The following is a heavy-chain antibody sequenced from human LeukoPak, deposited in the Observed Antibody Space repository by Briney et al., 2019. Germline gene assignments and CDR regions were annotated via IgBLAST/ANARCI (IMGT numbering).Heavy chain of an antibody. CDR1: GITFSNYG. Sequence: PGGSLRLSCAASGITFSNYGIHWVRQAPGKGLEWVAVISYDGSYKYYADSVKGRFTISRDNSKNTLFLQMNSLRAEDSAVYYCARDSPGYLAYDSWGQGTLVTVSS. CDR2: ISYDGSYK. CDR3: ARDSPGYLAYDS. J-gene: IGHJ4*02. D-gene: IGHD1-1*01. V-gene: IGHV3-30*03.